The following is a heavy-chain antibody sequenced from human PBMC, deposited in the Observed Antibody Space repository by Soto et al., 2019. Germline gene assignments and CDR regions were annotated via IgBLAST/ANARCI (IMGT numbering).Heavy chain of an antibody. CDR1: GDSVSSNSAA. J-gene: IGHJ6*02. V-gene: IGHV6-1*01. CDR2: TYYWSKWYN. CDR3: ARSPREYDSSSYRYLYYGMDV. D-gene: IGHD3-22*01. Sequence: QVQLQQSGPGLVKPSQTLSLTCAISGDSVSSNSAAWNWIRQSPSRGLEWLGRTYYWSKWYNDYAVSVKSRIAIHPDTSYYQFSLQLNSVTPEDTAIYYCARSPREYDSSSYRYLYYGMDVWGQGTTVTVAS.